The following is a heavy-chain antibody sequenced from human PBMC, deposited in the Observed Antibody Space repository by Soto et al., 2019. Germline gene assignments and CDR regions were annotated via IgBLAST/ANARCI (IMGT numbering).Heavy chain of an antibody. CDR3: TSGGPDIVVVPAATYYYGMDV. Sequence: LILSRAASGFTIIGSGMPWIRQASGKGLGWVGRIRSKANSYATAHAASVKGRFTISRDDSKHTAYLQMTSLKTEDTAVYYCTSGGPDIVVVPAATYYYGMDVRGQGTTVTVSS. J-gene: IGHJ6*02. CDR1: GFTIIGSG. CDR2: IRSKANSYAT. V-gene: IGHV3-73*01. D-gene: IGHD2-2*01.